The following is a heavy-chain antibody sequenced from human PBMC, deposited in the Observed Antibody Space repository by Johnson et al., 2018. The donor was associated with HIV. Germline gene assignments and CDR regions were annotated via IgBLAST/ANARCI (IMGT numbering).Heavy chain of an antibody. J-gene: IGHJ3*02. D-gene: IGHD3-10*01. V-gene: IGHV3-30-3*01. CDR1: GFTVSSNY. CDR2: ISYDGSNK. CDR3: AKDLNYGSGPVDI. Sequence: QVQLVESGGGVVQPGRSLRASCAASGFTVSSNYMNWVRQAPGKGLEWVAVISYDGSNKYYADSVKGRFTISRDNSKNTLYLQMNSLRAEDTAMYYCAKDLNYGSGPVDIWGQGTMVTVSS.